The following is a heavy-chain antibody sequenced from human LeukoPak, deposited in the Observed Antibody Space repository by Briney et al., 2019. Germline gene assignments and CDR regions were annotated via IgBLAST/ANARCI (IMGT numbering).Heavy chain of an antibody. V-gene: IGHV3-23*01. D-gene: IGHD5-12*01. CDR2: ISPGGGPT. Sequence: PGGSLRLSCAASGFTFSSYSMNWVRQAPGKGLEWVSGISPGGGPTYYADSVKGRFTISRDDSKGTLYLQMKNLRAEDTAVYYCAKDGAWLRFDDWGQGILVTVSS. CDR1: GFTFSSYS. J-gene: IGHJ4*02. CDR3: AKDGAWLRFDD.